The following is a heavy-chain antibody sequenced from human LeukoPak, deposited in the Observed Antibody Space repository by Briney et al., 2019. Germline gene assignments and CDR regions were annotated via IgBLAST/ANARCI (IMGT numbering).Heavy chain of an antibody. J-gene: IGHJ6*02. CDR3: AREVNWGVGATDYYYGMDV. CDR1: GGTFSSYA. Sequence: SVKVSCTASGGTFSSYAIRWVRQAPGQGLEWMGGIIPIFGTANYAQKFQGRVTITADESTSTAYMELSSLRSEDTAVYYCAREVNWGVGATDYYYGMDVWGQGTTVTVSS. CDR2: IIPIFGTA. D-gene: IGHD1-26*01. V-gene: IGHV1-69*13.